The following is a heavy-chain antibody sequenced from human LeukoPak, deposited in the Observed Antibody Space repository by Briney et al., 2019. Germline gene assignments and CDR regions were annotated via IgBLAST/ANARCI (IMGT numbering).Heavy chain of an antibody. CDR3: ARECLMVEFCDAFDI. J-gene: IGHJ3*02. CDR2: INRGSSTI. CDR1: GFTFSSYG. D-gene: IGHD4/OR15-4a*01. V-gene: IGHV3-48*01. Sequence: GGSLRLSCVVSGFTFSSYGRNWVCQAPGKGVEWVSYINRGSSTISYAHSVRGRFISYRDKAKNSLYLQMKSLRGEDTAVYYGARECLMVEFCDAFDIWGQGTMVTVSS.